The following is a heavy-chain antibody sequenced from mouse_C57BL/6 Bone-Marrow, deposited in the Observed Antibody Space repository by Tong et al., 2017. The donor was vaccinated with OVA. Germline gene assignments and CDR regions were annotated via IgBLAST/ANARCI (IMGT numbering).Heavy chain of an antibody. V-gene: IGHV5-2*01. CDR1: EYEFPSHD. CDR3: ASRITGPAWFAY. D-gene: IGHD4-1*01. CDR2: INSDGGST. J-gene: IGHJ3*01. Sequence: EVQLQESGGGLVQPGESLKLSCESNEYEFPSHDMSWVRKTPEKRLELVAAINSDGGSTYYPDTMERRFIISRDNTKKTLYLQMSSRRSEDTALYYCASRITGPAWFAYWGQGTLVTVSA.